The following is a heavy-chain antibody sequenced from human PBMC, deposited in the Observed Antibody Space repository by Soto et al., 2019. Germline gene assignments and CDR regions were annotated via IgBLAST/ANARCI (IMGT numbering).Heavy chain of an antibody. D-gene: IGHD3-10*01. V-gene: IGHV3-23*01. Sequence: GGSLSLSCAAYRFTFSSYAMRWVRQAPGKGLEWVSAISGSGGSTYYADSVKGRFTISRDNSKNTLYLQMNSLRAEDTAVYYCAKNYYGSANFDYCGQGTLVTVSS. CDR1: RFTFSSYA. CDR3: AKNYYGSANFDY. J-gene: IGHJ4*02. CDR2: ISGSGGST.